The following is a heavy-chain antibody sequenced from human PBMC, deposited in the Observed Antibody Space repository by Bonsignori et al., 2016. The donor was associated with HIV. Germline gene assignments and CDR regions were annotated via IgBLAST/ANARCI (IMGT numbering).Heavy chain of an antibody. CDR2: INPNSGGT. Sequence: WVRQAPGQGLEWMGWINPNSGGTNYAQKFQGRVTMTRDTSISTAYMELSRLRSDDTAVYYCARSGRSGYYLGYWGQGTLVTVSS. D-gene: IGHD3-22*01. J-gene: IGHJ4*02. V-gene: IGHV1-2*02. CDR3: ARSGRSGYYLGY.